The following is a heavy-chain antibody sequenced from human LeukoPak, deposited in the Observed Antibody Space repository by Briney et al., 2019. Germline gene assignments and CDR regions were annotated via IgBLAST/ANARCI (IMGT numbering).Heavy chain of an antibody. CDR1: GGSFSGYY. J-gene: IGHJ4*02. CDR3: ARGRSGSHYRGRYFDY. Sequence: SETLSLTCAVYGGSFSGYYWSWIRQPPGKGLEWIGEINHSGSTNYNPSLKRRVTTSVDTSKNQFSLKLSSVTAADTAVYYCARGRSGSHYRGRYFDYWGQGTLVPVSS. D-gene: IGHD1-26*01. V-gene: IGHV4-34*01. CDR2: INHSGST.